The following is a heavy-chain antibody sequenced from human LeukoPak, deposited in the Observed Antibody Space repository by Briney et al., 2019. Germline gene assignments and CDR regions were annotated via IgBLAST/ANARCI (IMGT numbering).Heavy chain of an antibody. CDR3: ARGWVAATPPEYFQH. J-gene: IGHJ1*01. D-gene: IGHD2-15*01. Sequence: SETLSLTCTVSGGSIRSSYYYWGWIRQPPGKGLEWIGSIYDSGSTYYNPSLKSRVTISVDTSKNQFSLKLNSVTAADTAVYYCARGWVAATPPEYFQHWGQGTLVTVSS. CDR1: GGSIRSSYYY. V-gene: IGHV4-39*01. CDR2: IYDSGST.